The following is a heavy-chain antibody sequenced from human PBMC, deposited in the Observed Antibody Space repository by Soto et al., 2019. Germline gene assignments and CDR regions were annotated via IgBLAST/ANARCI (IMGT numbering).Heavy chain of an antibody. CDR2: IGTAGDT. J-gene: IGHJ4*02. Sequence: GGSLRLSCAASGFTFSSYDMHWVRQATGKGLEWVSAIGTAGDTYYPGSVKGRFTISRENAKNSLYLQMNSLRAGDTAVYYCARALAYGDYAVGYWGQGTLVTVSS. CDR3: ARALAYGDYAVGY. V-gene: IGHV3-13*01. CDR1: GFTFSSYD. D-gene: IGHD4-17*01.